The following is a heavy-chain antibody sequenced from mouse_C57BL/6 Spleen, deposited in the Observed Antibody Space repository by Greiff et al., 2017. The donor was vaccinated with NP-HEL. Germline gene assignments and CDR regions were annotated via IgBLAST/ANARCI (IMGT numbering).Heavy chain of an antibody. J-gene: IGHJ2*01. Sequence: DVQLQESGPGLVKPSQSLSLTCSVTGYSITSGYYWNWIRQFPGNKLEWMGYISYDGSNNYNPSLKNRISITRDTSKNQFFLKLNSVTTEDTATYYCAREGNWACDYWGQGTTLTVSS. CDR3: AREGNWACDY. D-gene: IGHD4-1*01. V-gene: IGHV3-6*01. CDR2: ISYDGSN. CDR1: GYSITSGYY.